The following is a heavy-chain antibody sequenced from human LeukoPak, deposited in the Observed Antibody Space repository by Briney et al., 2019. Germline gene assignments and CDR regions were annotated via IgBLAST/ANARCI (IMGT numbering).Heavy chain of an antibody. J-gene: IGHJ4*02. CDR2: ISGSGGST. CDR1: GFTFSSYA. V-gene: IGHV3-23*01. Sequence: GGSLRLSCEASGFTFSSYAMSWVRQAPGKGLEWVSAISGSGGSTYYADSVRGRFTISRDNAKNSVYLQMDSLRAEDTAVYYCARAVPGFDSWGQGTLVTVSS. CDR3: ARAVPGFDS.